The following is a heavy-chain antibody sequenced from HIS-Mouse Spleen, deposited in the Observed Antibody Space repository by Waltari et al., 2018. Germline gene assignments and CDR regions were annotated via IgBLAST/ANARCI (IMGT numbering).Heavy chain of an antibody. J-gene: IGHJ6*02. CDR2: INPKRGGT. D-gene: IGHD1-26*01. Sequence: QVQLVQSGAEVKKPGASVKVSCKASGYTFTGYYMHWVRQAPGQGLEWKGWINPKRGGTNYAQKFQGRVTMTRDTSISTAYMELSRLRSDDTAVYYCARVGYSGSYYYGMDVWDQGTTVTVSS. CDR3: ARVGYSGSYYYGMDV. CDR1: GYTFTGYY. V-gene: IGHV1-2*02.